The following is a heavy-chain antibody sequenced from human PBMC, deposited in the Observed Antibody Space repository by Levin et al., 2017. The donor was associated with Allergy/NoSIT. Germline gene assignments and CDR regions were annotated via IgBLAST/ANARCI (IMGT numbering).Heavy chain of an antibody. CDR1: GGSISSGDYY. CDR2: IYYSGST. V-gene: IGHV4-30-4*01. Sequence: LRLSCTVSGGSISSGDYYWSWIRQPPGTGLEWIGYIYYSGSTYYNPSLKSRVTISVDTSKNQFSLKLSSVTAADTAVYYCARGDSGSYFDYWGQGTLVTVSS. D-gene: IGHD1-26*01. CDR3: ARGDSGSYFDY. J-gene: IGHJ4*02.